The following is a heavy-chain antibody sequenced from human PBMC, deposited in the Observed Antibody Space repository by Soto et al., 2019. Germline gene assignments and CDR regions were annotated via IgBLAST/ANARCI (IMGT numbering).Heavy chain of an antibody. J-gene: IGHJ4*02. CDR2: INPSGGST. CDR3: ARGAVGLYGDYHIFDY. D-gene: IGHD4-17*01. V-gene: IGHV1-46*01. CDR1: GYTFTSYY. Sequence: ASVKVSCKASGYTFTSYYMHWVRQAPGQGLEWMGIINPSGGSTSYAQKFQGRVTITRDTSTNTAYMDITSLRSEDTAVYYFARGAVGLYGDYHIFDYWGRGTLVTVSS.